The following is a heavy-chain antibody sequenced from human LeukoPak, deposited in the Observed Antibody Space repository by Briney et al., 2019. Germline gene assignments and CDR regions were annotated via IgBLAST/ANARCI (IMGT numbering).Heavy chain of an antibody. Sequence: HGESLQISCKGSGYSFTSYWIGWVRQMPGKGLEWMGIIYPGDSDTRYSPSFQGQVTISADKSISTAYLQWSSLKASDTAMYYCARHHSSSWQDDAFDIWGQGTMVTVSS. CDR2: IYPGDSDT. CDR1: GYSFTSYW. CDR3: ARHHSSSWQDDAFDI. D-gene: IGHD6-13*01. V-gene: IGHV5-51*01. J-gene: IGHJ3*02.